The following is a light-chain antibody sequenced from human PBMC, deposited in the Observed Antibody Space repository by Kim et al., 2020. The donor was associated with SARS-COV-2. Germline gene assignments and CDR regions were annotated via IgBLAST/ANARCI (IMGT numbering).Light chain of an antibody. Sequence: QSVLTQPPSASGTPGQRVTISCSGSSSNIGSNYVYWYQQVPGTAPKLLIHRNNQRPSGVPDRFSGSKSGTSASLAISGLRSEDEADYYCAAWDDSLSGWVFGGGTQLTVL. J-gene: IGLJ3*02. CDR3: AAWDDSLSGWV. CDR1: SSNIGSNY. CDR2: RNN. V-gene: IGLV1-47*01.